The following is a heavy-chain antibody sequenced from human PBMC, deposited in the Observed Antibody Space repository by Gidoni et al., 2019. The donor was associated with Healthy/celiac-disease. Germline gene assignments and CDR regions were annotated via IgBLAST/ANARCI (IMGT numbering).Heavy chain of an antibody. D-gene: IGHD6-13*01. CDR3: TTDPADGSSWSSYWFDP. CDR1: GFTFSNAW. V-gene: IGHV3-15*01. J-gene: IGHJ5*02. Sequence: EVQLVESGGGLVKPGGSLRLSCAASGFTFSNAWMSWVRQAPGKGLEWVGRIKSKTDGGTTDYAAPVKGRFTISRDDSKNTLYLQMNSLKTEDTAVYYCTTDPADGSSWSSYWFDPWGQGTLVTVSS. CDR2: IKSKTDGGTT.